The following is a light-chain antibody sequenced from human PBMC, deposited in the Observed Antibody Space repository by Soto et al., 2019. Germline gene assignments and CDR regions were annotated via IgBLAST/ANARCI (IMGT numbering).Light chain of an antibody. CDR2: EVN. Sequence: QSALTQPPSASGSPGQSVAISCTGTSSDVGGYNYVSWYQQHPGKAPKLMIYEVNKRPSGVPDRFSGSKSGNTASLTVSGLQAEDEADYYCQSYDTQSYDSSLSGWVFGGGTQLTVL. V-gene: IGLV2-8*01. CDR1: SSDVGGYNY. J-gene: IGLJ3*02. CDR3: QSYDTQSYDSSLSGWV.